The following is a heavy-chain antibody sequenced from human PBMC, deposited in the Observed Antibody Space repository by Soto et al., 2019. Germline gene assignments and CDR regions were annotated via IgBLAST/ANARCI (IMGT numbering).Heavy chain of an antibody. CDR1: GGTFSSYT. V-gene: IGHV1-69*05. J-gene: IGHJ4*02. CDR2: IIAIFGTA. CDR3: ARSIVVVTALDY. D-gene: IGHD2-21*02. Sequence: SVKVSCKASGGTFSSYTISWVRQAPGQRLEWMGWIIAIFGTANYSQKFQGRVTITRDESASTAYMELSSLRSEDTAVYYCARSIVVVTALDYWGQGTLVTVSS.